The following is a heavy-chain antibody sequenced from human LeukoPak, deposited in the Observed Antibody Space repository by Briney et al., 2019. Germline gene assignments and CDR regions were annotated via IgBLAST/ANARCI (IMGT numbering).Heavy chain of an antibody. CDR2: ITYDGSDQ. J-gene: IGHJ6*02. D-gene: IGHD3-10*01. CDR3: PRDRVLPDYYYGMDV. V-gene: IGHV3-30*03. CDR1: GYSFNRYG. Sequence: GGSLRLSCAGSGYSFNRYGMEWVRQAPGKGLEWVATITYDGSDQDYADSVKGRFTISRDNSKNTLYLQMNSLRAEDTAVYYCPRDRVLPDYYYGMDVWGQGTTVTVSS.